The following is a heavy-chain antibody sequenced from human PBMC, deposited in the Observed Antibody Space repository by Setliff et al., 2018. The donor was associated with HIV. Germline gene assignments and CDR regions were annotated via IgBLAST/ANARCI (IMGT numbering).Heavy chain of an antibody. CDR2: MNPNSGET. CDR1: GSRFTDYC. Sequence: ASVKVSCKASGSRFTDYCMVWVRQAPGQGLEWMGWMNPNSGETNYAQNLQDRVTMTWDTSIRTAYMELSRLRSDYTALYYCARDPRRGYISEGYFDVWGRGTPVTVSS. V-gene: IGHV1-2*02. J-gene: IGHJ2*01. CDR3: ARDPRRGYISEGYFDV. D-gene: IGHD5-18*01.